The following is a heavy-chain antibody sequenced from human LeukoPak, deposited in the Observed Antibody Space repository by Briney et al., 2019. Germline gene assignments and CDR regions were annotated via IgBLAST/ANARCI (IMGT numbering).Heavy chain of an antibody. CDR1: GFTFSSYE. D-gene: IGHD6-19*01. Sequence: GGSLRLSCAASGFTFSSYEMNWVRQAPGKGLEWVANIKKDGSEKKYVDSVKGRFTISRDNAENLLYLEMNSLRAEDTAVYYCAREGGNGWYSGWFDPWGQGILVTVSS. CDR2: IKKDGSEK. CDR3: AREGGNGWYSGWFDP. J-gene: IGHJ5*02. V-gene: IGHV3-7*01.